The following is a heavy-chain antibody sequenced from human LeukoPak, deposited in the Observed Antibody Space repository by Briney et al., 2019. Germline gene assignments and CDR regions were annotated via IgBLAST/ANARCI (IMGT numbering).Heavy chain of an antibody. CDR3: ARERAFDI. V-gene: IGHV3-66*01. J-gene: IGHJ3*02. Sequence: QPGGSLRLSCAASGLTVSSNYMNWVRQAPGKGLEWVSVIYSGGSTYYADSVKGRFTISRDDSKNTIYLQMKSLRAEDTALYYCARERAFDIWGQGTMVTVSS. CDR2: IYSGGST. CDR1: GLTVSSNY.